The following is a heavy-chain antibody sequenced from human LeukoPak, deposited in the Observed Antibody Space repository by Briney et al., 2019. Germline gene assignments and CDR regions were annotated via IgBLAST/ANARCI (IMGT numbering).Heavy chain of an antibody. V-gene: IGHV1-46*01. J-gene: IGHJ4*02. CDR2: INPSGGRT. Sequence: ASVKVSCKASGYTFTSYYMHWVRQAPAQGLEWMGIINPSGGRTSYAQKFQGRVTMTRDTSTSTVYMELSSLRSEDTAVYYCARDEDIVVVPAAILRYWGQGTLVTVSS. CDR1: GYTFTSYY. D-gene: IGHD2-2*01. CDR3: ARDEDIVVVPAAILRY.